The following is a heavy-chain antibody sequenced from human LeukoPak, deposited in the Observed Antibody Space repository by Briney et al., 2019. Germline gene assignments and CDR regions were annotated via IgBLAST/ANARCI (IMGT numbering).Heavy chain of an antibody. CDR3: AKCILTGYYKGYMDV. Sequence: PGGSLRLSCVDSGFTFITYWMHWVRQAPGKGLEWVSRINTDGTIITYADSVKGRFTVSRDNAKNTLYLQMNSLRVEDTAVYYCAKCILTGYYKGYMDVWGKGTTVTISS. D-gene: IGHD3-9*01. J-gene: IGHJ6*03. CDR1: GFTFITYW. V-gene: IGHV3-74*01. CDR2: INTDGTII.